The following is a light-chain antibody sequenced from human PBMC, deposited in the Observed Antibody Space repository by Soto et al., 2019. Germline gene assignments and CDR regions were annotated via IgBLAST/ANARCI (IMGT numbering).Light chain of an antibody. CDR2: GAS. CDR3: QQYGSSPLT. Sequence: RSWLPWEIATLSCRASQSVSSSNFAWYQQKPAQAPRLLIYGASRRAPGIPERFSGSGSGTDFTLTISRLETEDFAVYYCQQYGSSPLTFGGGTKVDIK. J-gene: IGKJ4*01. CDR1: QSVSSSN. V-gene: IGKV3-20*01.